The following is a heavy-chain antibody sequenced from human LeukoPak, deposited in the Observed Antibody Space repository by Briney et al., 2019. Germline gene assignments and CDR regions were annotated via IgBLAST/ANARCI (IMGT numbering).Heavy chain of an antibody. CDR2: INHSGST. J-gene: IGHJ5*02. V-gene: IGHV4-34*01. CDR3: ARGRRDIVVVVAAPDWFDP. CDR1: GGSFSGYY. Sequence: SETLSLTCAVYGGSFSGYYWSWIRQPPGKGLEWIGEINHSGSTNYNPSLKSRVTISVDTSKNQFSLKLSSVTAADTAVYYCARGRRDIVVVVAAPDWFDPWGQGTLVTVS. D-gene: IGHD2-15*01.